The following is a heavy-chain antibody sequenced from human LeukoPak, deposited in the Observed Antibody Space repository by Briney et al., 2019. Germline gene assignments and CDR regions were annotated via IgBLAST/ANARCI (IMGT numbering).Heavy chain of an antibody. CDR2: ISSGTGSYI. CDR1: GFSFSSYS. CDR3: ARCSGVFGSSGY. J-gene: IGHJ4*01. Sequence: KTGGSLRLSCVASGFSFSSYSMNWVRQAPGKGLEWVSTISSGTGSYIYYADSVRGRFTISRDNAKNSLYLQMNSLRAEDTAVYYCARCSGVFGSSGYWGQEPWSPSPQ. D-gene: IGHD6-6*01. V-gene: IGHV3-21*01.